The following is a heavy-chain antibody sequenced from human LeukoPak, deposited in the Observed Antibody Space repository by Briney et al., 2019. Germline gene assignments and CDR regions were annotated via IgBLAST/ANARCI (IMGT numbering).Heavy chain of an antibody. J-gene: IGHJ5*02. V-gene: IGHV1-2*02. CDR2: INPNSGGT. D-gene: IGHD3-10*01. Sequence: ASVTVSCKASGYTFTGYYMHWVRQAPGQGLEWMGWINPNSGGTNYAQKFQGRVTMTRDTSISTAYMELGSLRSEDTAMYYCATQRLNPYYYGSGTSQNWFDPWGQGTLVTVSS. CDR3: ATQRLNPYYYGSGTSQNWFDP. CDR1: GYTFTGYY.